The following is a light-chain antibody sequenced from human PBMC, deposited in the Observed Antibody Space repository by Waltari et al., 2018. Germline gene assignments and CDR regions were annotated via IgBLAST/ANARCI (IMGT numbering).Light chain of an antibody. CDR1: SGHSTYA. CDR2: LNTDGSH. CDR3: QTWDTDSYVI. J-gene: IGLJ2*01. Sequence: QLVLTQSPSASASLGASVKLTCTLSSGHSTYAIAWHQQQPEKGPRYLMKLNTDGSHNEGGGIPDRFSGSSSGAERYLTISSLQSEDEADYYCQTWDTDSYVIFGGGTKLTVL. V-gene: IGLV4-69*01.